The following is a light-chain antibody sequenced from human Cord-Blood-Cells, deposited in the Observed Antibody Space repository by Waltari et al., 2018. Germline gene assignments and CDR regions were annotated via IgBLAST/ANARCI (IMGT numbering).Light chain of an antibody. CDR1: SSDVGGYNH. CDR2: DVS. CDR3: SSYTSSSTYV. J-gene: IGLJ1*01. V-gene: IGLV2-14*01. Sequence: QSALTQPASVSGSPGHSITIPCTGPSSDVGGYNHVSWYQQHPGKAPKFMIYDVSNRPSGVSNRFSGSKSGNTASLTISGLQAEDEADYYCSSYTSSSTYVFGTGTKVTVL.